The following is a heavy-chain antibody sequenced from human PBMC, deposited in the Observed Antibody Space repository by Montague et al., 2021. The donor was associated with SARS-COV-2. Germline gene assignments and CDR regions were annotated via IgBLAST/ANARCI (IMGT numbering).Heavy chain of an antibody. Sequence: WLAFIYWNDYKHYSPSVKSRITLTKDTSKNQVVLIMTNMDPVDTATYYCARISYGSGMGFEYWGQGTLGTFYS. V-gene: IGHV2-5*01. CDR3: ARISYGSGMGFEY. D-gene: IGHD3-10*01. CDR2: IYWNDYK. J-gene: IGHJ4*02.